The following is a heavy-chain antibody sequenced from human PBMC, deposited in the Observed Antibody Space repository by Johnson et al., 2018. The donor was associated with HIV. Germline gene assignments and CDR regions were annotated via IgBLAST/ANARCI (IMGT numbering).Heavy chain of an antibody. J-gene: IGHJ3*02. Sequence: EVQLVESGGGVVRPGGSLRLSCAASGFTFDDYGMNWVRQAPGKGLEWVSNINWNGGSTGYAGSVKGRFTISSDNAKNSLDLQMKSLRAEDTALYYCARGHIPSSSWSLGAFDIWGQGTMVTVSS. CDR2: INWNGGST. V-gene: IGHV3-20*04. CDR1: GFTFDDYG. CDR3: ARGHIPSSSWSLGAFDI. D-gene: IGHD6-13*01.